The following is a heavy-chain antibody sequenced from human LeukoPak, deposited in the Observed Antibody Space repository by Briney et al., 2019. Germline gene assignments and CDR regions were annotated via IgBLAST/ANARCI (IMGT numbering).Heavy chain of an antibody. V-gene: IGHV3-48*03. J-gene: IGHJ6*03. CDR2: ISSSGSTI. CDR1: GFTFSSYE. D-gene: IGHD1-26*01. CDR3: ARDPYSGSYGDSYYYYMDV. Sequence: GGSLRLSCAASGFTFSSYEMNWVRQAPGKGLEWVSYISSSGSTIYYADSVKGRFTISRDNAKNSLYLQMNSLRAEDTAVYYCARDPYSGSYGDSYYYYMDVWGKGTTVTVSS.